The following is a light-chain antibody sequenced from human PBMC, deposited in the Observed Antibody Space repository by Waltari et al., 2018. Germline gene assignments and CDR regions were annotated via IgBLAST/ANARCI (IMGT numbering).Light chain of an antibody. CDR1: EKITSSY. Sequence: VVLTQSPGPLSLSPGESATLSCRASEKITSSYIAWYQHKPDQAPRLLIYNASYWATGVPDRFSGSGSGTDFVLTISRLEPEDFAVYYCQYYNSAPRTFGQGTKVDIK. V-gene: IGKV3-20*01. J-gene: IGKJ1*01. CDR3: QYYNSAPRT. CDR2: NAS.